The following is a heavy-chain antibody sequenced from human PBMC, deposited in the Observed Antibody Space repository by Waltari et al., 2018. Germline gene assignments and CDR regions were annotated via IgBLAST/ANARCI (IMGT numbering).Heavy chain of an antibody. CDR3: ARDPTGASLDY. CDR2: INHSGST. J-gene: IGHJ4*02. Sequence: QVQLQQWGAGLLKPSETLSLTCAVYGGSFSGYYWSWIRQPPGKGLEWIGEINHSGSTNYNPSLKSRVTISVDTSKNQFSLKLSSVTAADTAVYYCARDPTGASLDYWGQGTLVTVSS. D-gene: IGHD3-10*01. CDR1: GGSFSGYY. V-gene: IGHV4-34*01.